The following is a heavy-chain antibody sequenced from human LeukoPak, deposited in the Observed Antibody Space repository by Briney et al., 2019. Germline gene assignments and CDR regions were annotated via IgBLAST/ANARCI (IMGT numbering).Heavy chain of an antibody. CDR1: GFTFSSYS. CDR2: IRYDGSNK. Sequence: GGSLRLSCAASGFTFSSYSMHWVRQAPGKGLEWVAFIRYDGSNKYYADSVKGRFTISRDNSKNTLYLQMNSLRAEDTAVYYCAKHQGVGAMGSAAFDIWGQGTMVTVSS. D-gene: IGHD1-26*01. J-gene: IGHJ3*02. V-gene: IGHV3-30*02. CDR3: AKHQGVGAMGSAAFDI.